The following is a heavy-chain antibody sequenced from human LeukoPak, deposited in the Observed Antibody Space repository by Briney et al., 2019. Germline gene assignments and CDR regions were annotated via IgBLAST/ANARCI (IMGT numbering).Heavy chain of an antibody. CDR2: INPNSGGT. Sequence: VASVTVPFKASGYTFTVYYMHWVRQAPGQGLEWMGWINPNSGGTNYEQKFQGRVTMTRDTSISKAYMELSRLRSDDTAVYYCARSGTEVSVAGTWSRWFDPWGQGTLVTVSS. CDR1: GYTFTVYY. CDR3: ARSGTEVSVAGTWSRWFDP. V-gene: IGHV1-2*02. J-gene: IGHJ5*02. D-gene: IGHD6-19*01.